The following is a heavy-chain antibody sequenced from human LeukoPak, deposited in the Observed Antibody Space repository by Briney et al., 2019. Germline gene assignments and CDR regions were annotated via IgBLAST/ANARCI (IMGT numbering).Heavy chain of an antibody. CDR2: IYYSGST. Sequence: SETLSLTCAVYGGSFSSYYWSWIRQPPGKGLEWIGYIYYSGSTNYNPSLKSRVTISVDTSKNQFSLKLSSVTAADTAVYYCARGQGPYYYDSTGYDYWGQGTLVTVSS. V-gene: IGHV4-59*01. CDR3: ARGQGPYYYDSTGYDY. J-gene: IGHJ4*02. CDR1: GGSFSSYY. D-gene: IGHD3-22*01.